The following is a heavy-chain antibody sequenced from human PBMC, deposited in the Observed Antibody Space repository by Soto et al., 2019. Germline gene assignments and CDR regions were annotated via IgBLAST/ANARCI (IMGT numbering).Heavy chain of an antibody. J-gene: IGHJ6*02. D-gene: IGHD6-19*01. V-gene: IGHV3-7*03. CDR1: GFPFNNYY. Sequence: PGGSLRLSCAASGFPFNNYYMTWVRQASGKGLEWVASIKEDGNEKYYVDSAKGRFTISRDNVKNSVSLQLNSLRAEDTAVYFCTRGAGGWNYYYAMDVWGPGATVTVSS. CDR2: IKEDGNEK. CDR3: TRGAGGWNYYYAMDV.